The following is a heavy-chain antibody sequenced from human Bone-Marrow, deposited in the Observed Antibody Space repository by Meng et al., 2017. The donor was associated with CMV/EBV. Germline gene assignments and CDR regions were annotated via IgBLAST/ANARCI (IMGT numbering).Heavy chain of an antibody. CDR2: INPNSGGR. CDR3: ARDVGGLNDQLQYNWFDP. V-gene: IGHV1-2*02. J-gene: IGHJ5*02. CDR1: GYTFTGYY. Sequence: ASVKVSCKASGYTFTGYYMHWVRQAPGQGLEWMGWINPNSGGRNYAQKFQGRVTMTRDTSISTAYMELSRLRSDDTAVYYCARDVGGLNDQLQYNWFDPWGQGTLVTVSS. D-gene: IGHD2-2*01.